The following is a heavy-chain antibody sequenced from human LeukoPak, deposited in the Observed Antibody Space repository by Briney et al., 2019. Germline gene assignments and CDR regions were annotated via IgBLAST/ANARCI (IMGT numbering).Heavy chain of an antibody. J-gene: IGHJ4*02. CDR3: AKDLIGQQLVGIYFDY. Sequence: ETLSLTCTVSGYSISSGYYWGWIRQPPGKGLAWVSVISGSGGSTYYADSVTGRVTISRDNSKNTLYLQMNSLRPADTAVYYCAKDLIGQQLVGIYFDYWGQGTLVTVSS. V-gene: IGHV3-23*01. CDR2: ISGSGGST. CDR1: GYSISSGYY. D-gene: IGHD6-13*01.